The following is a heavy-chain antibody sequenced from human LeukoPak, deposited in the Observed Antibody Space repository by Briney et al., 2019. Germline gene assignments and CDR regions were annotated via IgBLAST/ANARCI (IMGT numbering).Heavy chain of an antibody. Sequence: GGSLRLSCAASGFTVSSNYMSWVRQAPGKGLEWVSVIYSGGSTYYADSVKGRSTISRDNSKNTLYLQMNSLRAEDTAVYYCARDKLYGDYRRFDYWGQGTLVIVSS. J-gene: IGHJ4*02. CDR2: IYSGGST. CDR1: GFTVSSNY. V-gene: IGHV3-66*01. D-gene: IGHD4-17*01. CDR3: ARDKLYGDYRRFDY.